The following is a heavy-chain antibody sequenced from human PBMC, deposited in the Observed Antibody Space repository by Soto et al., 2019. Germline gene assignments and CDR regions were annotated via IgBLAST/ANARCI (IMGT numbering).Heavy chain of an antibody. V-gene: IGHV3-11*01. J-gene: IGHJ4*02. CDR1: GFTVSDYY. D-gene: IGHD6-13*01. CDR2: ISSSGSTI. CDR3: ARFNSSSWCQIYY. Sequence: GGSLRLSCAASGFTVSDYYMSWIRQAPGKGLEWVSYISSSGSTIYYADSVKGRFTISRDNAKNSLYLQMNSLRAEDTAVYYCARFNSSSWCQIYYWGQGTLVTVSS.